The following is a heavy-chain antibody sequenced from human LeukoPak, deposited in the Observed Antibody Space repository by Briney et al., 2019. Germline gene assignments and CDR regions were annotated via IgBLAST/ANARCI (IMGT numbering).Heavy chain of an antibody. CDR2: ISGSGGST. J-gene: IGHJ4*02. Sequence: GVLRLSCAASGFTFISYAMSWFRQAPGKGLEWVSAISGSGGSTYYADSVKGWFTISRDNSKNTLYLQMNSLRAEDTAVYYCAKYLDRGVISYFDYWGQGTLVTVSS. CDR1: GFTFISYA. D-gene: IGHD3-10*01. CDR3: AKYLDRGVISYFDY. V-gene: IGHV3-23*01.